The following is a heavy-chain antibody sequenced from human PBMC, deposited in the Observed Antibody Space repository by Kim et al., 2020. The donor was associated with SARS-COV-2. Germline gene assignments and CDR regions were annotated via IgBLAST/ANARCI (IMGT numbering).Heavy chain of an antibody. V-gene: IGHV3-33*01. J-gene: IGHJ4*02. CDR2: IWYDGSNK. CDR1: GFTFSSYG. D-gene: IGHD3-16*01. CDR3: ARDGGERTTDFDY. Sequence: GGSLRLSCAASGFTFSSYGMHWVRQAPGKGLEWVAVIWYDGSNKYYADSVKGRFTISRDNSKNTLYLQMNSLRAEDTAVYYCARDGGERTTDFDYWGQGTLVTVSS.